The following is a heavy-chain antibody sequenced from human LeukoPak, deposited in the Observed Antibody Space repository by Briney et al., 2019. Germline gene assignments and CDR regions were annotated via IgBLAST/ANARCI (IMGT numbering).Heavy chain of an antibody. CDR2: ISYDGSNK. CDR3: AKDGVAYTYGIHFDY. J-gene: IGHJ4*02. Sequence: GRSLRLSCAASGFTFSSYGMHWVRQAPGKGLEWVALISYDGSNKNYADSVKGRFTISRDNSKNTLYLQMNSLRAEDTAVYYCAKDGVAYTYGIHFDYWGQGTLVTVSS. CDR1: GFTFSSYG. V-gene: IGHV3-30*18. D-gene: IGHD5-18*01.